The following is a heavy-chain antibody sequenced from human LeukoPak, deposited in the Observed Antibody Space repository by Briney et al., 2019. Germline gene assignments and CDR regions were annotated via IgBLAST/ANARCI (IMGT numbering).Heavy chain of an antibody. CDR2: ISAYNGNT. D-gene: IGHD3-10*01. CDR1: GYTFTSYG. Sequence: ASVKVSCKASGYTFTSYGISWVRQAPGQGLEWMGWISAYNGNTNYAQKLQGRVTMTTDTSTSTAYMELRSLRSDDTAVYYCARSYYGSGSYYYYMDVWGKGTTVTVSS. J-gene: IGHJ6*03. V-gene: IGHV1-18*01. CDR3: ARSYYGSGSYYYYMDV.